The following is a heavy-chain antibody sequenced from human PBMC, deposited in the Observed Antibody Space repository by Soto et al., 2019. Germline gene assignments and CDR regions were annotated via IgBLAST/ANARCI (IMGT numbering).Heavy chain of an antibody. Sequence: GSLRLSCAASGFTFSNYAMNWVRQAPGKGLEWVSVISGSGVSAYYADSVQGRFTISRDNSKNTLYLQMNSLRAEDTAIYYCVRDGSGFYSRGPFDFWGRGTMVTVSS. CDR3: VRDGSGFYSRGPFDF. CDR2: ISGSGVSA. V-gene: IGHV3-23*01. D-gene: IGHD6-19*01. CDR1: GFTFSNYA. J-gene: IGHJ3*01.